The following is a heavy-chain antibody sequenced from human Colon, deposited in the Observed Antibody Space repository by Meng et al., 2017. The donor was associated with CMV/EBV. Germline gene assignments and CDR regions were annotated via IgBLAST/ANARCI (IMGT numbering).Heavy chain of an antibody. CDR2: IRSRDHGAKT. J-gene: IGHJ4*02. D-gene: IGHD3-3*01. V-gene: IGHV3-49*04. CDR3: ARGRGFDFWSGYYLDY. Sequence: GESLKISCTGSGFTFGEYALTWVRQAPGKGLEWVGVIRSRDHGAKTEYAASVKDRFTISRDESKSIAYLQMSSLRSEDTAVYYCARGRGFDFWSGYYLDYWGQGTLVTVSS. CDR1: GFTFGEYA.